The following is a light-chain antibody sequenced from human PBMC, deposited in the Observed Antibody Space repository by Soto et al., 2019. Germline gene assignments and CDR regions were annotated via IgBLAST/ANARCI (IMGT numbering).Light chain of an antibody. CDR1: RSNIGAGSD. CDR3: QSYDSSLSAL. V-gene: IGLV1-40*01. J-gene: IGLJ1*01. CDR2: ANI. Sequence: QSVLTQPPSVSGAPGQRVTISCTGSRSNIGAGSDVHWYQQLPGTAPKLLIYANINRPSGVPDRFLGSKSGTSASLAITGLQAEDEADYYCQSYDSSLSALFGTGTQLTVL.